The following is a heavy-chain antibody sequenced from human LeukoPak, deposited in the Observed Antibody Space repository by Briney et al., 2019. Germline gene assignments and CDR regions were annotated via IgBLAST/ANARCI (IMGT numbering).Heavy chain of an antibody. Sequence: SETLSLTCAVSGGSISSSNWWRWVREPPGKGLEWIGEIYHSGSTNYNPSLKSRVTISVDKSKNQFSLKLSSVTAADTAVYYCARDLGCRGGSCFEGDYWGQGTRVTVSS. V-gene: IGHV4-4*02. J-gene: IGHJ4*02. CDR1: GGSISSSNW. CDR3: ARDLGCRGGSCFEGDY. CDR2: IYHSGST. D-gene: IGHD2-15*01.